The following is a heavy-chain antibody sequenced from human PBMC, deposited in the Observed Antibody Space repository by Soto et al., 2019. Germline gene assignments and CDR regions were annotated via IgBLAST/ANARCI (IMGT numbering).Heavy chain of an antibody. CDR1: GGSIITRNW. V-gene: IGHV4-4*02. J-gene: IGHJ4*02. CDR3: AIREALSGTAGAPVH. CDR2: VDHSGST. Sequence: QVQLQESGPGLVKASGTLSLTCTVSGGSIITRNWWSWVRQPPGKGLEWIGEVDHSGSTNYNPSLQSLVTISVDMSKNKFSLKLTPATTADTVVYYCAIREALSGTAGAPVHWGQGTLVNVSS. D-gene: IGHD1-26*01.